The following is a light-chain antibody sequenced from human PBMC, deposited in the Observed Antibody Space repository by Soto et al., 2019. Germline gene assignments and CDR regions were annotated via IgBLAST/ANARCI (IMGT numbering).Light chain of an antibody. V-gene: IGKV1-5*01. CDR2: DAS. CDR3: QQSYNTPRT. Sequence: DIQMPQSPSTLSASVGDRVTITCRASQSISTWLAWYQQKPGNAPKLLIFDASNLESGVPSRFSGSGSGTEFTLTIDSLQPDDFATYYCQQSYNTPRTFGQGTKVDIK. CDR1: QSISTW. J-gene: IGKJ1*01.